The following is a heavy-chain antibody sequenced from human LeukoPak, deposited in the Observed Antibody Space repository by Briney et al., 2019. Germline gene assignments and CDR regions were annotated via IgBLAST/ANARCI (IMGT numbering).Heavy chain of an antibody. Sequence: SETLSLTCAVYGGSFSGYYWSWIRQPPGKGLEWIGEINHSGSTNYNPSLKSRVTISVDTSKNQFSLKLSSVTAADTAVYYCAREVLRGSWGQGTLVTVSS. V-gene: IGHV4-34*01. D-gene: IGHD4-23*01. CDR1: GGSFSGYY. J-gene: IGHJ5*02. CDR2: INHSGST. CDR3: AREVLRGS.